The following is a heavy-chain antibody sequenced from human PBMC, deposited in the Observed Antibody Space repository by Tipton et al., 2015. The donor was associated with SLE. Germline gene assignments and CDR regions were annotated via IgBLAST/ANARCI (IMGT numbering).Heavy chain of an antibody. CDR2: IYPGDSDT. CDR3: ARPNDFSIL. J-gene: IGHJ4*02. Sequence: VQLVQSGAEVKKPGASVKVSCKASGYTFTSYWIGWVRQMPGKGLEWTGIIYPGDSDTRYSPSFQGQVTISADKSISTAYLQWSSLKASDTAMYYCARPNDFSILWGQGTLVTVSS. V-gene: IGHV5-51*01. CDR1: GYTFTSYW. D-gene: IGHD3-3*01.